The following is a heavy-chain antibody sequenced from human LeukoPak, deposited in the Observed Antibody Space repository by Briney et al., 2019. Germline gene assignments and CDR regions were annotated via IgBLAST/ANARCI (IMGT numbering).Heavy chain of an antibody. CDR3: ARHPMVRGVKTEHYYYYGMDV. V-gene: IGHV4-39*01. CDR1: GGSISSSSYY. Sequence: SETLSLTCTVSGGSISSSSYYWGWIRQPPGKGLEWIGSIYYSGSTYYNPSLKSRVTISVDTSKNQFSLKLSSVTAADTAVYYCARHPMVRGVKTEHYYYYGMDVWGQGTTVTASS. D-gene: IGHD3-10*01. CDR2: IYYSGST. J-gene: IGHJ6*02.